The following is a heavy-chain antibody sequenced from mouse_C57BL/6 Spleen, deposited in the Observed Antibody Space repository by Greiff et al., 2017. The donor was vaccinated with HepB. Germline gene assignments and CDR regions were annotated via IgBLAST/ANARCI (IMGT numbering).Heavy chain of an antibody. J-gene: IGHJ2*01. CDR1: GYTFTDYY. V-gene: IGHV1-26*01. CDR3: ASAYPIYYFDY. Sequence: VQLQQSGPELVKPGASVKISCKASGYTFTDYYMNWVKQSHGKSLEWIGDINPNNGGTSYNQKFKGKATLTVDKSSSTAYMELRSLTSEDSAVYYCASAYPIYYFDYWGQGTTLTVSS. D-gene: IGHD2-10*01. CDR2: INPNNGGT.